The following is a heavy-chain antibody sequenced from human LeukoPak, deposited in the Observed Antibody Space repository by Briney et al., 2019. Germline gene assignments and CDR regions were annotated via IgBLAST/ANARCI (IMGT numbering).Heavy chain of an antibody. CDR2: TYYRSKWYN. CDR1: GDRVSSNSAA. Sequence: SQTLSLTCAISGDRVSSNSAAWNWIRQSPSRGLEWLGRTYYRSKWYNDYAVTVKSRITINPDTSKNQFSLQLNSVTPEDTAVYYCARVEAVAGTHYYYGMDVWGQGTTVTVSS. CDR3: ARVEAVAGTHYYYGMDV. J-gene: IGHJ6*02. D-gene: IGHD6-19*01. V-gene: IGHV6-1*01.